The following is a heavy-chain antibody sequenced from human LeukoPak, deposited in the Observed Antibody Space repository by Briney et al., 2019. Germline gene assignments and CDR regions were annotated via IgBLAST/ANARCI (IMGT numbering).Heavy chain of an antibody. V-gene: IGHV3-43*01. D-gene: IGHD2-8*01. Sequence: GGSLRLSCAASGFTFDDFPMHWVRQQPGKGLEWVSLVSVDGDTKYYADSVRGRFTISRDNSKNSLYLQMNSLRIEDTAFYYCAKDIIGYAPLWGQGTLVTVSS. J-gene: IGHJ4*02. CDR3: AKDIIGYAPL. CDR2: VSVDGDTK. CDR1: GFTFDDFP.